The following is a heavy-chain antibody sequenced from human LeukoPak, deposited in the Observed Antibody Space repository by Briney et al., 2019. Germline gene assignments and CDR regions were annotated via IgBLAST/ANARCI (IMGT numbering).Heavy chain of an antibody. Sequence: ASVKVSCKASGYTFTSYGISWVRQAPGQGLEWMGWISAYNGNTNYAQKLQGRVTMTTDTSTSTAYMELRSLRSDDTAVYCCARDWYYDFWSGYYSDYWGQGTLVTVSS. J-gene: IGHJ4*02. CDR2: ISAYNGNT. CDR1: GYTFTSYG. CDR3: ARDWYYDFWSGYYSDY. V-gene: IGHV1-18*01. D-gene: IGHD3-3*01.